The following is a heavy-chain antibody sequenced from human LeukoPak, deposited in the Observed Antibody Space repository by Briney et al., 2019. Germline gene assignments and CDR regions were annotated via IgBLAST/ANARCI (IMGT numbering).Heavy chain of an antibody. D-gene: IGHD6-13*01. CDR2: IYPGDSDT. J-gene: IGHJ5*02. V-gene: IGHV5-51*01. CDR3: ARCMQLAETPNWFDP. Sequence: GESLKISCKGSGYSFTSYWIGWVRQMPGKGLEWMGIIYPGDSDTRYSPSFQGQVTISADKSISTAYLQWSSLKASDTAMYYCARCMQLAETPNWFDPWGQGTLVTGSS. CDR1: GYSFTSYW.